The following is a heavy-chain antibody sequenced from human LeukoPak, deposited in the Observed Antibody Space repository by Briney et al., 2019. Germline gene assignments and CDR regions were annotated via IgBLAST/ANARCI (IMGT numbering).Heavy chain of an antibody. CDR2: ISSSSSTI. D-gene: IGHD6-13*01. CDR3: AKDPPAGLDY. V-gene: IGHV3-48*01. CDR1: GFTFSSYS. J-gene: IGHJ4*02. Sequence: PGGSLRLSCAASGFTFSSYSVNWVRQAPGKGLEWVSYISSSSSTIYYADSVKGRFTISRDNSKNTLYLQMNSLRAEDTAVYYCAKDPPAGLDYWGQGTLVTVSS.